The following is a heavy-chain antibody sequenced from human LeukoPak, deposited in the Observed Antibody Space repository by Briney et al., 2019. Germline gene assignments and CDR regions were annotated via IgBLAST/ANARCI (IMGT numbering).Heavy chain of an antibody. D-gene: IGHD6-19*01. CDR1: GGSISSYY. Sequence: SETLSPTCTVSGGSISSYYWNWIRQPAGKGLEWIGRIHTSGSTNYNPSLKSRVTMSVDTSKNQFSLKLSSVTAADTAVYYCARGKVVAGTPGQNSWDYWGQGTLVTVSS. CDR2: IHTSGST. J-gene: IGHJ4*02. CDR3: ARGKVVAGTPGQNSWDY. V-gene: IGHV4-4*07.